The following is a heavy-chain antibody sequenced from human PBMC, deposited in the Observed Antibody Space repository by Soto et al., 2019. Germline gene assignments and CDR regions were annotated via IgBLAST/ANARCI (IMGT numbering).Heavy chain of an antibody. CDR2: IYSDDTT. D-gene: IGHD3-10*01. CDR1: GFTVTSNY. Sequence: GGSLGLSCAASGFTVTSNYMSWVRQAPGKGLEWVSVIYSDDTTYYADSVKGRFTISRDNSKNTLYLQMNSLRAEDTAVYYCARDGSGSSLDYWGQGTLVTVSS. V-gene: IGHV3-66*01. J-gene: IGHJ4*02. CDR3: ARDGSGSSLDY.